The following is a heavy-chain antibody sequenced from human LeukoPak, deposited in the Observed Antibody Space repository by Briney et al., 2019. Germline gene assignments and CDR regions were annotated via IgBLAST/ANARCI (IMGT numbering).Heavy chain of an antibody. CDR1: GFTFSTYA. Sequence: EGSLRLSCSASGFTFSTYAMHWVRQPPGKGLEHVSGISSNGGSTYYADSVKGRFTISRDNSKNTLYLQMSSQRTEDTAVYYCVKPSVATTIRSPFDYWGQGTLVTVSS. CDR2: ISSNGGST. J-gene: IGHJ4*02. V-gene: IGHV3-64D*06. CDR3: VKPSVATTIRSPFDY. D-gene: IGHD2-15*01.